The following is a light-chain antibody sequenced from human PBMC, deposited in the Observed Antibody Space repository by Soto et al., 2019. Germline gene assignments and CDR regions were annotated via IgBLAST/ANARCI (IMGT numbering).Light chain of an antibody. V-gene: IGLV2-14*01. CDR2: DVN. Sequence: QSVLTQPASDSGSPGQWITIYCTGTSSDVGGYNYVSWYQQHPGKAPKLMIYDVNNRPSGVSNRFSGSKSGNTASLTISGLQAEDEADYYCSSYTGSSTYVVFGGGTKLTVL. CDR3: SSYTGSSTYVV. J-gene: IGLJ2*01. CDR1: SSDVGGYNY.